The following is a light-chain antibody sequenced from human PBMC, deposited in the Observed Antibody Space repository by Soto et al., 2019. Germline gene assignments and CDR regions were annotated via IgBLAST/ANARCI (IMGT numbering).Light chain of an antibody. J-gene: IGKJ1*01. CDR3: PQYYTPPQT. CDR1: QSLFNRSNKKNS. CDR2: WAS. V-gene: IGKV4-1*01. Sequence: DIVMTQSPDSLAVSLGERATINCQSSQSLFNRSNKKNSLAWYQQKPGHPPKLLIYWASTRDSGVPVRFIGGGPGTNFPLTITSLQAEDVAVYSCPQYYTPPQTFGPGTQVELK.